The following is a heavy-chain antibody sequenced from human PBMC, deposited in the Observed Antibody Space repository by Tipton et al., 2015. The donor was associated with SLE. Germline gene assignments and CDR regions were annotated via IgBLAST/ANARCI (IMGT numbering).Heavy chain of an antibody. V-gene: IGHV1-46*01. CDR2: VNPGVGST. J-gene: IGHJ4*02. CDR1: GYAFVRYY. Sequence: QSGAEVKKPGASVKVSCKASGYAFVRYYMYWVRQAPGQGLEWMGTVNPGVGSTTCSQKFQGRFSMTRDTSTSTVYMELSSLTSEDTAVYYCARCGSAPSKLDYWGQGTLVTVSS. CDR3: ARCGSAPSKLDY. D-gene: IGHD6-25*01.